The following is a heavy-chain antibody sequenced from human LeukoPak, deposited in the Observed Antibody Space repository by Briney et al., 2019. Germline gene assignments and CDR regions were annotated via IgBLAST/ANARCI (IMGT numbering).Heavy chain of an antibody. V-gene: IGHV3-48*03. CDR3: ARDPQGDYGGNSGPHDAFDI. CDR2: ISSSGSTI. CDR1: GFTFSSYE. D-gene: IGHD4-23*01. J-gene: IGHJ3*02. Sequence: GGSLRLSCAASGFTFSSYEMNWVRQAPGKGLEWVSYISSSGSTIYYADSVKGRFTISRDNAKNSLYLQMNSLRAEDTAVYYCARDPQGDYGGNSGPHDAFDIWGQGTVVTVSS.